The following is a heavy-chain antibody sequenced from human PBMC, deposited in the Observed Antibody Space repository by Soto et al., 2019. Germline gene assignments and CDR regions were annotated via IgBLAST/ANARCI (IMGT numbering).Heavy chain of an antibody. V-gene: IGHV3-30*03. CDR2: ISYDGSNK. CDR3: ARPSYCSSTSCYSWYDY. CDR1: GFTFSSYG. J-gene: IGHJ4*02. D-gene: IGHD2-2*01. Sequence: PGGSLRLSCAASGFTFSSYGMHWVRQAPGKGLEWVAVISYDGSNKYYADSVKGRFTISRDNSKNTLYLQMNSLRAEDTAVYYCARPSYCSSTSCYSWYDYWGQGTLVTVSS.